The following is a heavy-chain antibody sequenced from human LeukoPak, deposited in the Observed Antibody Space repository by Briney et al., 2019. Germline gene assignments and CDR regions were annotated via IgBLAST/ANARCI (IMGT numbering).Heavy chain of an antibody. D-gene: IGHD2-21*02. J-gene: IGHJ3*02. CDR3: ARDRAYCGGDCSGDDAFDI. Sequence: GGSLRLSCAASGFTFSSYSMNWVRQAPGKGLEWVSSISSSSSYIYYADSVKGRFTISRDNAKNSLYLQMNSLRAEDTAVYYCARDRAYCGGDCSGDDAFDIWGQGTMVTVSS. CDR1: GFTFSSYS. V-gene: IGHV3-21*01. CDR2: ISSSSSYI.